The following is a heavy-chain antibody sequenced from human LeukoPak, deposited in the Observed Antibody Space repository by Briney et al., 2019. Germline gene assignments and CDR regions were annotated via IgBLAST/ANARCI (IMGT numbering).Heavy chain of an antibody. J-gene: IGHJ4*02. CDR1: GASMSNYY. Sequence: SEILSLTCTISGASMSNYYWSWIRQRPGKRPEWMAYISDSGSDSYNPSLKSRVAISVDTSKNQFSLKLTSVTAADTAVYFCARHRRNYYGTGGSPFDFWGQGILVTVSS. D-gene: IGHD3-10*01. CDR3: ARHRRNYYGTGGSPFDF. CDR2: ISDSGSD. V-gene: IGHV4-59*08.